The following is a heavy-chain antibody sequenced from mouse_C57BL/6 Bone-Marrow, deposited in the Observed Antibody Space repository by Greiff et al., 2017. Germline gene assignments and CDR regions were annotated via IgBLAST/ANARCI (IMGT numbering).Heavy chain of an antibody. Sequence: VQLQLSGPGLVQPSQSLSITCTVSGFSLTSYGVHWVRQSPGKGLEWLGVIWRGGSTDYNAAFMSRLSITKDNSKSQVFFKMNSLQADDTAIYYCAKTFYGNYWYFDVWGTGTTVTVSS. J-gene: IGHJ1*03. CDR1: GFSLTSYG. CDR2: IWRGGST. V-gene: IGHV2-5*01. CDR3: AKTFYGNYWYFDV. D-gene: IGHD2-10*01.